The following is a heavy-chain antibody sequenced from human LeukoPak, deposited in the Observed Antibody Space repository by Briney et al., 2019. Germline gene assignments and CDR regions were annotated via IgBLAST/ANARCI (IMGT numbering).Heavy chain of an antibody. V-gene: IGHV4-38-2*02. CDR2: IYHSGST. CDR1: CYSICSGYY. J-gene: IGHJ4*02. D-gene: IGHD3-22*01. CDR3: ADGAHYYDSSGYRFDY. Sequence: SETLSLTCTVSCYSICSGYYWGWIRQPPGKGLEWIGSIYHSGSTYYNPSLNGRVTISVDTAKNPFSVKLSSVTAADTAVYYCADGAHYYDSSGYRFDYWGQGTLVTVSS.